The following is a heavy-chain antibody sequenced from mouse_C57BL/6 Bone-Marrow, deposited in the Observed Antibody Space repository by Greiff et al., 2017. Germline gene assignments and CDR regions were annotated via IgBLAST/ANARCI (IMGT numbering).Heavy chain of an antibody. CDR1: GFTFSDYG. Sequence: DVKLVESGGGLVKPGGSLKLSCAASGFTFSDYGMHWVRQAPEKGLEWVAYISSGSSTIYYADTVKGRFTISRDNAKNTLFPQMTSLRSEDTSLYYCARRATVTTSLDYWGQGTTLTVSS. D-gene: IGHD2-12*01. CDR3: ARRATVTTSLDY. J-gene: IGHJ2*01. CDR2: ISSGSSTI. V-gene: IGHV5-17*01.